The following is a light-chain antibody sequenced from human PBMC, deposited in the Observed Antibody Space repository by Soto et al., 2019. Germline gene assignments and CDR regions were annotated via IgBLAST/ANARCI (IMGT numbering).Light chain of an antibody. CDR3: QQYNSYPLT. CDR2: KAS. CDR1: QSISSW. J-gene: IGKJ3*01. Sequence: DIQMTQSTSTLSASVGDRVTITCRASQSISSWLAWYQQKPGKAPKLLIYKASNLESGVPSRFSGSGSGTEFTLTISSLQPDDFATYYCQQYNSYPLTFGPGTKVDIK. V-gene: IGKV1-5*03.